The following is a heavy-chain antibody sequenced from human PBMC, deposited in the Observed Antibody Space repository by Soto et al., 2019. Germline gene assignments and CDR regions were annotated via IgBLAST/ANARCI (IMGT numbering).Heavy chain of an antibody. J-gene: IGHJ4*02. CDR2: ISSGGSYI. V-gene: IGHV3-21*06. D-gene: IGHD5-12*01. Sequence: EVQLVESGGGLVKPGGSLRLTCAASEMTFRNYSMKWVRQAPGKGLEWVSSISSGGSYIYYADSGKGRFTISRDNAKNSLFLQMTSLRAEDTAVYYCATSGVATGFDFWGQGTLVTVSS. CDR3: ATSGVATGFDF. CDR1: EMTFRNYS.